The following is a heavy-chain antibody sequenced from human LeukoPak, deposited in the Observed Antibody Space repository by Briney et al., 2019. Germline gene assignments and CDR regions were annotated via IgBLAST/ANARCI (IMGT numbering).Heavy chain of an antibody. CDR3: AKQLRQWLAPGFDY. J-gene: IGHJ4*02. V-gene: IGHV3-23*01. D-gene: IGHD6-19*01. Sequence: GGSLRLSCAASEFPFSNYGMSWVRQAPGKGLEWVSSISTSGGSTYYADSVKGRFTISRDNSKDTLYLQMNSLRAEDTAVYYCAKQLRQWLAPGFDYWGQGTLVTVSS. CDR2: ISTSGGST. CDR1: EFPFSNYG.